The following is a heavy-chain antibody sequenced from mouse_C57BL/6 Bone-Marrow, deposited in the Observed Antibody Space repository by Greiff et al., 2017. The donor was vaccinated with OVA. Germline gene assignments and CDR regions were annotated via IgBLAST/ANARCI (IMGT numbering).Heavy chain of an antibody. J-gene: IGHJ4*01. CDR3: ANYYGSSDAFYYAMDY. V-gene: IGHV1-64*01. CDR2: IHPNSGST. D-gene: IGHD1-1*01. CDR1: GYTFTSYW. Sequence: QVQLKQPGAELVKPGASVKLSCKASGYTFTSYWMHWVKQRPGQGLEWIGMIHPNSGSTNYNEKFKSKATLTVDKSSSTAYMQLSSLTSEDSAVYYCANYYGSSDAFYYAMDYWGQGTSVTVSS.